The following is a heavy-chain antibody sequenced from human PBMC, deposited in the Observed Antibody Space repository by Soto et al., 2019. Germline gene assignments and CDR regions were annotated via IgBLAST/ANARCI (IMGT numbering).Heavy chain of an antibody. D-gene: IGHD3-10*01. V-gene: IGHV4-59*08. J-gene: IGHJ4*02. CDR3: ARLRGSGSYYVDY. CDR1: GGSISSYY. CDR2: IYYTGST. Sequence: QVQLQESGPGLVKPSETLSLTCTVSGGSISSYYWSWIRQPPGEGLEWIGYIYYTGSTNYNPSLQSRVTMSVDTSKNHFSLKLTSVTAADTAVYYCARLRGSGSYYVDYWGQGTLVTVSS.